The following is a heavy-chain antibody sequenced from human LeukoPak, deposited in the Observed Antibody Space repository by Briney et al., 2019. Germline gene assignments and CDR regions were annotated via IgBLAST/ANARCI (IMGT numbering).Heavy chain of an antibody. Sequence: GGSLRLSCAASGLTLNTNTMSWVRQAPGQGLEWVSVTSSGGTTYYADSVKGRFIISRDTSKNTLYLQLSSLRVEDTAVYYCARNLATKNYFDFWGLGTLVTVSS. V-gene: IGHV3-66*01. CDR3: ARNLATKNYFDF. CDR1: GLTLNTNT. J-gene: IGHJ4*02. CDR2: TSSGGTT.